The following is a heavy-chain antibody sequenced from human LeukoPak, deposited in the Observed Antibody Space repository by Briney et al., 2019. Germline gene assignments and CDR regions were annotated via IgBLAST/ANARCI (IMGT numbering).Heavy chain of an antibody. J-gene: IGHJ4*02. V-gene: IGHV3-23*01. CDR2: ISGSGGST. D-gene: IGHD3-10*01. CDR3: AKGELWFGESYYFDY. Sequence: GGSLRLSCAASGFTLSSYAMSWVRQAPGKGLEWVSAISGSGGSTYYADSVKGRFTISRDNSKNTLYLQMNSLRAEDTAVYYCAKGELWFGESYYFDYWGQGTLVTVSS. CDR1: GFTLSSYA.